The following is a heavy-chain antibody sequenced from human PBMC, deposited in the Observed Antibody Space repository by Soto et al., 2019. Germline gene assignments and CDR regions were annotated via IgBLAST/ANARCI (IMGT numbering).Heavy chain of an antibody. J-gene: IGHJ4*02. CDR3: AKKSGVGATWYFDY. CDR1: GFTFRNYG. CDR2: LPEVGTNT. Sequence: LRLSCAASGFTFRNYGMSWVRQAPGKGLEWVSALPEVGTNTYYADSVKGRFTISRDNSKNTLFLQINNLRAGDTAVYYCAKKSGVGATWYFDYWGQGTLVTVSS. V-gene: IGHV3-23*01. D-gene: IGHD1-26*01.